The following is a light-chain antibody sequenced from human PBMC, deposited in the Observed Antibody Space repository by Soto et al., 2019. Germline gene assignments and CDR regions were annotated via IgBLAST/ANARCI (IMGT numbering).Light chain of an antibody. CDR2: QVT. V-gene: IGLV2-14*01. CDR3: TSYSSSDIFYV. J-gene: IGLJ1*01. Sequence: QSALTQPASVSGSPGQSITISCTGTSSDIGGYYYVSWYQHHPGKAPKLLIYQVTSRPSRVSNRFSGSKSGNTASLTISGLQADDEADYYCTSYSSSDIFYVFGTGTKVTVL. CDR1: SSDIGGYYY.